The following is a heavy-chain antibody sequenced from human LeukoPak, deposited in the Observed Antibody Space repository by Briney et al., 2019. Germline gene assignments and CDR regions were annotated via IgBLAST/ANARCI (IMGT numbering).Heavy chain of an antibody. CDR2: IYPGDSNT. D-gene: IGHD2-21*02. CDR3: VQCGGDCYTSSH. CDR1: GYSFTSYW. Sequence: GESLKISWVSSGYSFTSYWIGWVRQMPGKGLEWMGIIYPGDSNTRYSPSSQGQVTISADKSISTAYLQWSSLKASDSTMYYCVQCGGDCYTSSHWGQGTLVTVSS. J-gene: IGHJ4*02. V-gene: IGHV5-51*01.